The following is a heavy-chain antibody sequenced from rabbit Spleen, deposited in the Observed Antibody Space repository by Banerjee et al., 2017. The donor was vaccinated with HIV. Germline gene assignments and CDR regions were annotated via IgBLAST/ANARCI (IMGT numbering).Heavy chain of an antibody. Sequence: QQQLVESGGGLVKPGASLTLTCKASGFDFSYGDVMCWVRQGPGKGLEWIACMNTASGGAVYATWAKGRFTISGASWTTVSLQMTSLTAADTATYFCARDLVGVIGWNFYLWGPGTLVTVS. J-gene: IGHJ4*01. D-gene: IGHD1-1*01. CDR2: MNTASGGA. CDR3: ARDLVGVIGWNFYL. V-gene: IGHV1S45*01. CDR1: GFDFSYGDV.